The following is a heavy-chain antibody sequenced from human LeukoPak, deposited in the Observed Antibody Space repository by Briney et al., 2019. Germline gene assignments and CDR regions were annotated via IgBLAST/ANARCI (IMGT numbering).Heavy chain of an antibody. V-gene: IGHV1-69*13. CDR2: IIPIFGTA. J-gene: IGHJ3*02. CDR3: ARGGDGYNLAAAFDI. CDR1: GGTFSSYA. Sequence: ASVKVSCKASGGTFSSYAISWVRQAPGQGLEWMGGIIPIFGTANYAQKFQGRVTITADESTSTAYMELSSLRSEGTAVYYCARGGDGYNLAAAFDIWGQGTMVTVSS. D-gene: IGHD5-24*01.